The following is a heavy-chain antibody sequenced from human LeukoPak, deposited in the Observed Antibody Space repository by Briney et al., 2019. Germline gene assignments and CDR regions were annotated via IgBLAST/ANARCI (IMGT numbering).Heavy chain of an antibody. D-gene: IGHD6-25*01. J-gene: IGHJ6*02. CDR3: ARARNTYSSGAYGMDV. CDR1: GFTFSSYD. V-gene: IGHV3-33*01. Sequence: GRSLRLSCAASGFTFSSYDMHWVRQAPGKGLEWVAVIWYDGSNKYYADSVKGRFTISRDNSKNTLYLQMNSLRAEDTAVYYCARARNTYSSGAYGMDVWGQGTTVTVSS. CDR2: IWYDGSNK.